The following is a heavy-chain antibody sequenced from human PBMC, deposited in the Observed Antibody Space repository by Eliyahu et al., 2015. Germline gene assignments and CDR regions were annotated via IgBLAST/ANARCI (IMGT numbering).Heavy chain of an antibody. D-gene: IGHD2-15*01. V-gene: IGHV3-48*03. J-gene: IGHJ6*02. Sequence: EVQLVESGGGLVQPGGSLRLSCAASGFTFSSYEMNWVRQAPGKGLEWVSYISSSGSIIYYADSVKGRFTISRDNAKNSLYLQMNSLRAEDTAVYYCARGAAKTYYYYYGMDVWGQGTTVTVSS. CDR2: ISSSGSII. CDR1: GFTFSSYE. CDR3: ARGAAKTYYYYYGMDV.